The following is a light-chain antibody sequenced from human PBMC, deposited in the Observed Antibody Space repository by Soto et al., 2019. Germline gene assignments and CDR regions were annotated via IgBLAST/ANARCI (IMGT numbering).Light chain of an antibody. CDR3: QQSYSNPRT. CDR1: QSISNY. V-gene: IGKV1-39*01. J-gene: IGKJ1*01. Sequence: DIQMTQSPSSLSASVGDRVTITCRASQSISNYLNWYQHKPGKAPNLLIYAASSLQSGVPSRFSGSGSETDFTLTISRLQPEDFATYFCQQSYSNPRTFGQGTKVDIK. CDR2: AAS.